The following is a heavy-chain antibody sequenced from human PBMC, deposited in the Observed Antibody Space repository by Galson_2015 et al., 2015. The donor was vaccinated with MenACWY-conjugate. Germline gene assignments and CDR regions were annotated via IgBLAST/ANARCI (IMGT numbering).Heavy chain of an antibody. V-gene: IGHV5-51*01. CDR3: ARGAQGYFDY. Sequence: QSGAEVKKPGESLKISCKGSGYTFTNNWIGWVRQMPGKGLEWMGIMNPVDSETRYSPSFQGQVAISADKSISTTFLEWSSLKASDTAVYYCARGAQGYFDYWGQGALVTVPS. D-gene: IGHD3-16*01. CDR1: GYTFTNNW. CDR2: MNPVDSET. J-gene: IGHJ4*02.